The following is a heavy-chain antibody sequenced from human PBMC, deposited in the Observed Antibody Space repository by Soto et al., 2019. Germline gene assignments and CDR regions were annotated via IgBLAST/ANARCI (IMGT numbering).Heavy chain of an antibody. J-gene: IGHJ4*01. CDR2: MNPRSGNT. V-gene: IGHV1-8*01. Sequence: AASVKVSCKASGYTFTSCDVYWVRQAAGQGLEWMGYMNPRSGNTGYEQKFKGRVTMTRDTSISTAYMELSSLTSDDTAVYYCTASSWRGAGLDFWGQGTPFTVSS. D-gene: IGHD6-13*01. CDR1: GYTFTSCD. CDR3: TASSWRGAGLDF.